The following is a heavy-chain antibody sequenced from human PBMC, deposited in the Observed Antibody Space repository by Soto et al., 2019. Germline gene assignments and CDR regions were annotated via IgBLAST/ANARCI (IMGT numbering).Heavy chain of an antibody. Sequence: EVQLLESGGGLVQPGGSLRLSCAASGFTFSSYAMSWVRQAPGQGLEWVSTISGVGGITPYAASVKGRFTISKDDSKNAFYIQRNSMRAEDTAVYYFANNTATGGGFFDYWGQGILVTVSS. CDR1: GFTFSSYA. CDR3: ANNTATGGGFFDY. D-gene: IGHD3-16*01. V-gene: IGHV3-23*01. CDR2: ISGVGGIT. J-gene: IGHJ4*02.